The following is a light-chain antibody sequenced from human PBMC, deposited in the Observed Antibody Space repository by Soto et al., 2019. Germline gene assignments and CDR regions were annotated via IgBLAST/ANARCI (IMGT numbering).Light chain of an antibody. CDR1: QSISSTY. Sequence: EIVLTQSPGILSLSPGERATLSCRASQSISSTYLAWYQQKPGQAPRLLIYGASSRATGIPDRLSGSGSGTEFTLTISRLEPEDFAVFYCQQYGSSPRTFGQGTKVDNK. CDR3: QQYGSSPRT. J-gene: IGKJ1*01. V-gene: IGKV3-20*01. CDR2: GAS.